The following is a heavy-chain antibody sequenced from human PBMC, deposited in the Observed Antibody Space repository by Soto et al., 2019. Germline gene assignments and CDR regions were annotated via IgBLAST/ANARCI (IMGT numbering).Heavy chain of an antibody. Sequence: PGGSLRLSCAASGFTFSSYSMNWVRQAPGKGLEWVSYISSSSSTIYYADSVKGRFTISRDNAKNSLYLQMNSLRAEDTTVYKSAREDGYGDQQRSTYYYYGMDVWGQGTTVTVSS. J-gene: IGHJ6*02. CDR3: AREDGYGDQQRSTYYYYGMDV. D-gene: IGHD4-17*01. V-gene: IGHV3-48*01. CDR2: ISSSSSTI. CDR1: GFTFSSYS.